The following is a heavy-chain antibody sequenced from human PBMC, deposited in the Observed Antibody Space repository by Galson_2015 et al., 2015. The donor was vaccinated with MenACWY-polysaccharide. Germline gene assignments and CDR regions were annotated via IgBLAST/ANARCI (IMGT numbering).Heavy chain of an antibody. CDR3: AREGSRIVFHAFDT. D-gene: IGHD6-13*01. CDR1: GSRFSNSG. V-gene: IGHV3-33*01. Sequence: SLRLSCAASGSRFSNSGMHWVRQAPGKGLEWVAVIQYDGSKIVYADSVKGRFTISRDNSKNTLILEMNSLGAEDTAVYYCAREGSRIVFHAFDTWGQGTVVTVSS. CDR2: IQYDGSKI. J-gene: IGHJ3*02.